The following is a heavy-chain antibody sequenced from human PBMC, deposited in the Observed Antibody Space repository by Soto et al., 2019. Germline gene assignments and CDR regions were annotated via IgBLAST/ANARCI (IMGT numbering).Heavy chain of an antibody. D-gene: IGHD6-19*01. Sequence: QVQLVESGGGVVQPGRSLRLSCAASGFTFSSYAMHWVRQAPGKGLEWVAVISYDGSNKYYADSVKGRFTISRDNSKNTRDLQMNSRRAEDTAVYYCARDKSVAVADPFDYWGQGTLVTVSS. CDR3: ARDKSVAVADPFDY. CDR1: GFTFSSYA. CDR2: ISYDGSNK. J-gene: IGHJ4*02. V-gene: IGHV3-30-3*01.